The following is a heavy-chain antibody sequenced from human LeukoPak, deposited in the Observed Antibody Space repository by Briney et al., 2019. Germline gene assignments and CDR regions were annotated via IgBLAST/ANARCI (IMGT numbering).Heavy chain of an antibody. Sequence: ASMKVSCKASGYTFTSYGISWVRQAPGQGLEWMGWISAYNGNTSYAQKLQGRVTMTTDTSTSTAYMELRSLRSDDTAVYYCAREGGRKVPRYYDSSGYYYFDYWGQGTLVTVSS. V-gene: IGHV1-18*01. J-gene: IGHJ4*02. CDR3: AREGGRKVPRYYDSSGYYYFDY. D-gene: IGHD3-22*01. CDR1: GYTFTSYG. CDR2: ISAYNGNT.